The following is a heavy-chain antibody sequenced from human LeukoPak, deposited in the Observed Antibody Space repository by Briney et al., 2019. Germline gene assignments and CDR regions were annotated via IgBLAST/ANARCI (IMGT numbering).Heavy chain of an antibody. CDR3: APHSGGGSSPPPPDAFDI. J-gene: IGHJ3*02. CDR1: GYTLTELS. Sequence: ASVKVSCKVSGYTLTELSIHWVRQAPGKGLEWMGGLDPEYAETIYAQKFQGRVTMTEDTSPDTAYMELSSLRSEDTAVYFCAPHSGGGSSPPPPDAFDIWGQGT. V-gene: IGHV1-24*01. CDR2: LDPEYAET. D-gene: IGHD1-26*01.